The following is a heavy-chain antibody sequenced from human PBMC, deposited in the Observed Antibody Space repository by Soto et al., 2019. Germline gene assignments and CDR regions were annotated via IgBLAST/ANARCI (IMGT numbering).Heavy chain of an antibody. CDR3: ARMGPDYDILTGYYGGDYYYYYGMDV. D-gene: IGHD3-9*01. Sequence: SETLSLTCTVSGGSISSGGYYWSWIRQHPGKGLEWIGYIFYSGSTYYNPSLKSRVIISVDTSKNQFSLKLSSVTAADTAVYYCARMGPDYDILTGYYGGDYYYYYGMDVWGQGTTVTVSS. CDR1: GGSISSGGYY. CDR2: IFYSGST. V-gene: IGHV4-31*03. J-gene: IGHJ6*02.